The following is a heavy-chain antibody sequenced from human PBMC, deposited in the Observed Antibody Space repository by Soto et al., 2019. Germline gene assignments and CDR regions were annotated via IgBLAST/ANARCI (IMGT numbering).Heavy chain of an antibody. Sequence: GASVKVSCKASGYTFTSYAMHWVRQAPGQRLEWMGWINAGNGNTKYSQKFQGRVTITRDASASTAYMELSSLRSEDTAVYYCARDPGGYYPQYFQHWGQGTQVTVSS. J-gene: IGHJ1*01. CDR3: ARDPGGYYPQYFQH. CDR1: GYTFTSYA. V-gene: IGHV1-3*01. D-gene: IGHD3-22*01. CDR2: INAGNGNT.